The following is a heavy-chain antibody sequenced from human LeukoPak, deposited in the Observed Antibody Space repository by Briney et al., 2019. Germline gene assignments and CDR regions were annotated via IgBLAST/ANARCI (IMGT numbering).Heavy chain of an antibody. J-gene: IGHJ4*02. Sequence: PGGSLRLSCAASGFAFSTYSMNWVRQAPGKGLEWVSSITSTSSYIYYADSEKGRFTISRDNAKNSLYLQMNTLRVEDTAVYYCARVAGGSHHFDYWGQGTLVTVSS. CDR3: ARVAGGSHHFDY. V-gene: IGHV3-21*01. CDR2: ITSTSSYI. CDR1: GFAFSTYS. D-gene: IGHD1-26*01.